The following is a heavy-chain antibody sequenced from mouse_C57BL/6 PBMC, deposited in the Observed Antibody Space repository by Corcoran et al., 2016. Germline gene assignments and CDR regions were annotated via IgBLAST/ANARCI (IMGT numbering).Heavy chain of an antibody. CDR2: FYPGSGSI. CDR3: ARHEGTPYDYERAWFAY. D-gene: IGHD2-4*01. J-gene: IGHJ3*01. Sequence: QVQLQQSGAELVKPGASVKLSCKASGYTFTEYTIHWVKQRSGQGLEWIGWFYPGSGSIKYNEKFKDKATLTADKSSSTVYMELSRLTSEDSAVYFCARHEGTPYDYERAWFAYWGQGTLVTVSA. CDR1: GYTFTEYT. V-gene: IGHV1-62-2*01.